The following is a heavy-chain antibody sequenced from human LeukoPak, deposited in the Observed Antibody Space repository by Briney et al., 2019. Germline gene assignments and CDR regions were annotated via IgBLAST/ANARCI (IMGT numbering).Heavy chain of an antibody. D-gene: IGHD4-23*01. Sequence: SETLSLTCTVSGGSISSSSYYWGWIRQPPGKGLEWIGSIYYSGSTYYNPSLKSRVTISVDTSKNQFSLKLSSVTAADTAVYYCARDSYGGNSDYYGMDVWGQGTTVTVSS. CDR1: GGSISSSSYY. CDR3: ARDSYGGNSDYYGMDV. V-gene: IGHV4-39*02. CDR2: IYYSGST. J-gene: IGHJ6*02.